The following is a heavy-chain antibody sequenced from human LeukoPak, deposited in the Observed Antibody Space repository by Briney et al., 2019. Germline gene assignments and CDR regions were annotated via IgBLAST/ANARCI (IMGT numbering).Heavy chain of an antibody. CDR1: GYTFTSYG. Sequence: ASVKVSCKASGYTFTSYGISWVRQAPGQGLEWMGWISAYNGNTNYAQKLQGRVTMTTGTSTSTAYMELRSLRSDDTAVYYCARDPTVVPAASTGYYFDYWGQGTLVTVSS. D-gene: IGHD2-2*01. J-gene: IGHJ4*02. CDR2: ISAYNGNT. CDR3: ARDPTVVPAASTGYYFDY. V-gene: IGHV1-18*01.